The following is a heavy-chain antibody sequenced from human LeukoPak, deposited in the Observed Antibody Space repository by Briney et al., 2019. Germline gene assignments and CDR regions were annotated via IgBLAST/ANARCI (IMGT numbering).Heavy chain of an antibody. CDR3: ARAYGGNSQYFQH. Sequence: SETPSLTCTVSGYSISSGYYWGWIRQPPGKGLEWIGSIHHGGSTNYNPSLKSRVTIPLDTSKNQFSLKLSSVTAADTAVYYCARAYGGNSQYFQHWGQGTLVTVSS. J-gene: IGHJ1*01. D-gene: IGHD4-23*01. CDR1: GYSISSGYY. CDR2: IHHGGST. V-gene: IGHV4-38-2*02.